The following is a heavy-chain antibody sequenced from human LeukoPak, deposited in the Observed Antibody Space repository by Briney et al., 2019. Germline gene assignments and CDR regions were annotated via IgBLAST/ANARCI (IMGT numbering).Heavy chain of an antibody. CDR1: GGSISSGSYY. V-gene: IGHV4-61*10. J-gene: IGHJ6*03. Sequence: SETLSLTCTVSGGSISSGSYYWSWIRQPARKGLEWIGRIYYTGSTNHNPSLKSRVTISVDTSKNQFSLKLSSVTAADTAVYYCARVVYSGYDFRGAMDVWGKGTTVTVSS. D-gene: IGHD5-12*01. CDR2: IYYTGST. CDR3: ARVVYSGYDFRGAMDV.